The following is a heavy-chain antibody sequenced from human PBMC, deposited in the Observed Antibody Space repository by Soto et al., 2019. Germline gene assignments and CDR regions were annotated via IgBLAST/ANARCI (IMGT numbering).Heavy chain of an antibody. V-gene: IGHV4-34*01. CDR3: ARGGISHWAYFYYMDV. CDR2: INHLGSI. CDR1: GGSLIDYF. D-gene: IGHD2-21*01. Sequence: SETLSLTCVFSGGSLIDYFWSWIRQPPGMALEWIGEINHLGSINYNPSLKSRVTMSVDTSKNQFSLTLNSVTAADTATYYCARGGISHWAYFYYMDVWDRGTTVTVSS. J-gene: IGHJ6*03.